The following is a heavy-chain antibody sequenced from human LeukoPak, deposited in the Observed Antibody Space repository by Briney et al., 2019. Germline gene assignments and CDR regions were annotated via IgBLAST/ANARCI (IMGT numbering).Heavy chain of an antibody. Sequence: SETLSLTCTVSGGSISSSSYYWSWIRQPPGKGLEWIGEINHSGSTNYNPSLKSRVTISVDKSKNQFSLKLSSVTAADTAVYYCARDKFPLVGATGDDGFDIWGQGTMVTVSS. CDR2: INHSGST. CDR1: GGSISSSSYY. CDR3: ARDKFPLVGATGDDGFDI. J-gene: IGHJ3*02. D-gene: IGHD1-26*01. V-gene: IGHV4-39*07.